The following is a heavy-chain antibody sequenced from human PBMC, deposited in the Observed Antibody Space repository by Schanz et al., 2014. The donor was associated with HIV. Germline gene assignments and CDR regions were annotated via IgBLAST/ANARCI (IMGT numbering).Heavy chain of an antibody. Sequence: QVQLVQSGAEVKKPGASVKVSCKASGYTFTGYYIHWVRQAPGQGLEWMGWINPNSGDTNYAQKLQGRVTMTRDTSISTAYMELSRLISDDTAVFYCARVDICSGDTCYYYYGMDVWGQGTTVTVSS. CDR2: INPNSGDT. CDR1: GYTFTGYY. CDR3: ARVDICSGDTCYYYYGMDV. V-gene: IGHV1-2*02. D-gene: IGHD2-15*01. J-gene: IGHJ6*02.